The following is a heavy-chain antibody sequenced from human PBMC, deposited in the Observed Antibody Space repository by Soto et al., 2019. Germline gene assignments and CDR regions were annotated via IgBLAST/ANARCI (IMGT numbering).Heavy chain of an antibody. CDR3: ARLRSSSWYEESGYFDY. V-gene: IGHV4-39*01. Sequence: QLQLQESGPGLVKPSETLSLTCTVSGGSISSSSYYWGWIRQPPGKGLEWIGSIYYSGSTYYNPSLKSRVTISVDTSKNQFSLKLSSVTAADTAVYYCARLRSSSWYEESGYFDYWGQGTLVTVSS. D-gene: IGHD6-13*01. CDR2: IYYSGST. J-gene: IGHJ4*02. CDR1: GGSISSSSYY.